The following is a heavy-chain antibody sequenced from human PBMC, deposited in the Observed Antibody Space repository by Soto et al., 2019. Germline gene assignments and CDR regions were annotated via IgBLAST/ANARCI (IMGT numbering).Heavy chain of an antibody. Sequence: GGSLRLSCAASGFTFSSYAMSWVRQTPGKGLEWVSTLSGSGGTTYYADSVKGQFTISRDNSKNTLYLQMNSLRAEDTAVYYCAKEAEMATTPLFDYWGQGTLVTVSS. D-gene: IGHD5-12*01. J-gene: IGHJ4*02. CDR2: LSGSGGTT. CDR3: AKEAEMATTPLFDY. V-gene: IGHV3-23*01. CDR1: GFTFSSYA.